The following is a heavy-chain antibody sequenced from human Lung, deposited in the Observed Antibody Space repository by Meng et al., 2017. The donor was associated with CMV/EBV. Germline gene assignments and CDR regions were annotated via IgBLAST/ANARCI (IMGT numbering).Heavy chain of an antibody. Sequence: SXTXSLXXAISGDSVSSNSAAWNWIRQSPSRGLEWLGRTYYRSKWYNDYAVSVKSRITINPDTSKNQFSLQLNSVTPEDTAVYYCAREGPTVTPFDYWGQGXLVTFSS. V-gene: IGHV6-1*01. D-gene: IGHD4-17*01. CDR3: AREGPTVTPFDY. J-gene: IGHJ4*02. CDR1: GDSVSSNSAA. CDR2: TYYRSKWYN.